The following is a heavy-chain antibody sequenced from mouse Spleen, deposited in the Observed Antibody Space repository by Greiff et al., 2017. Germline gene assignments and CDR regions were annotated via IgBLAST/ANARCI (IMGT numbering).Heavy chain of an antibody. Sequence: EESGPGLVKPSQSLSLTCSVTGYSITSGYYWNWIRQFPGNNLEWMGYISYDGSNNYNPSLKNRISITRDTSKNQFFLKLNSVTTEDTATYYCARVVRPLYAMDYWGQGTSVTVSS. CDR1: GYSITSGYY. CDR3: ARVVRPLYAMDY. D-gene: IGHD1-2*01. CDR2: ISYDGSN. V-gene: IGHV3-6*01. J-gene: IGHJ4*01.